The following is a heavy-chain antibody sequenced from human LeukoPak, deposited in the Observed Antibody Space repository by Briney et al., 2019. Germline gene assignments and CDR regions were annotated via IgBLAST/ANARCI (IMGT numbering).Heavy chain of an antibody. D-gene: IGHD5-18*01. CDR1: GFTFSSYA. V-gene: IGHV4-39*01. CDR3: ARRYSYTYPFDY. J-gene: IGHJ4*02. CDR2: IYYSGST. Sequence: GSLRLACAASGFTFSSYAMSWIRQPPGKGLEWIGSIYYSGSTYYNPSLKSRVTISVDTSKNQFSLKLSSVTAADTAVYYCARRYSYTYPFDYWGQGTLVTVSS.